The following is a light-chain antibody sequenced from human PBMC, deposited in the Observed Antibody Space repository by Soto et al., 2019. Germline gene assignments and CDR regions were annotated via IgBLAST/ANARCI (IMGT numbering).Light chain of an antibody. CDR2: GAS. V-gene: IGKV3-15*01. CDR1: QTVSNN. Sequence: EIVMTQSPATLSVSAGERANLSCRASQTVSNNLAWYQQKPGQAPRILIYGASTRATGFPSRFSGSGSGTEFTLTISSLQSEDFAVDYCQQYNNWRTFGQGTKVDIK. J-gene: IGKJ1*01. CDR3: QQYNNWRT.